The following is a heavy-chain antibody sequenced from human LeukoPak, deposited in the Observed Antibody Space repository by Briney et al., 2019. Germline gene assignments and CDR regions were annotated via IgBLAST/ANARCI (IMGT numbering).Heavy chain of an antibody. CDR3: ARDSYYYDSSGYYDFDY. Sequence: GASVKVSCKASGYTFTSYYMHWVRQAPGQGLEWMGRINPNSGGTNYAQKFQGRVTMTRDTSISTAYMELSRLRSDDTAVYYCARDSYYYDSSGYYDFDYWGQGTLVTVSS. V-gene: IGHV1-2*06. J-gene: IGHJ4*02. CDR1: GYTFTSYY. CDR2: INPNSGGT. D-gene: IGHD3-22*01.